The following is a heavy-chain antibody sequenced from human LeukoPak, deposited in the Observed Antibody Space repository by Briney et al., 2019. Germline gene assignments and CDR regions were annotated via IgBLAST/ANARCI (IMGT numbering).Heavy chain of an antibody. V-gene: IGHV3-33*01. CDR1: GLTFRNYG. CDR3: ASGRGGRGGINYFDY. Sequence: QTGGSLRLSCAVSGLTFRNYGMHWVRQAPGKGLEWVAIIYYDGSEKYYVDSVKGRFTISRDNSKNTLYLQMNSLRAEDTALYYCASGRGGRGGINYFDYWGQGTLVTVSS. D-gene: IGHD2-15*01. CDR2: IYYDGSEK. J-gene: IGHJ4*02.